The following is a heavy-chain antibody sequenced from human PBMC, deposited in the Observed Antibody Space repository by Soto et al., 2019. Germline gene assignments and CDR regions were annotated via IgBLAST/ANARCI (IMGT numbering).Heavy chain of an antibody. J-gene: IGHJ4*02. CDR3: ARDHYYSGSDY. V-gene: IGHV3-7*03. CDR2: IKQDGNEK. D-gene: IGHD1-26*01. Sequence: PGGSLRLSCAASGFPLINYWMTWVRQTPGKGLEWVANIKQDGNEKYYVDSVKGRFTISRDNAKNSLYLQMSSLRAEDTAVYYCARDHYYSGSDYWGQGTLVTVS. CDR1: GFPLINYW.